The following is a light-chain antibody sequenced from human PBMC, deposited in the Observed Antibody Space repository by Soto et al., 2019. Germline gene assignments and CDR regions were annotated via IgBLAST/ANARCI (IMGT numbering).Light chain of an antibody. Sequence: QSALPRPPSASGSPGQSVTISCTGTSSDVGGYKYVSWYQQHPGKAPKLMIFEVNKRPSGVPDRFSGSKSGNTASLTVSGLQAEDEADYYCSSYAGINNLGVFGTGTKLTVL. CDR2: EVN. J-gene: IGLJ1*01. CDR1: SSDVGGYKY. V-gene: IGLV2-8*01. CDR3: SSYAGINNLGV.